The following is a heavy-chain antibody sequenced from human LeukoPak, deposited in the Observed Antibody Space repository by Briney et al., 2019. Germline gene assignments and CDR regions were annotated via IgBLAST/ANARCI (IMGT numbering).Heavy chain of an antibody. CDR3: AKDFLTVTAGWDY. Sequence: RTGGSLRLSCAASGFTFSIYAMSWVRQAPGKGLEWVSGISGSGGSTYYADSVKGRFTISRDNSKNTLLLQMNSLRAEDTAVYYCAKDFLTVTAGWDYWGQGTLVTVSS. J-gene: IGHJ4*02. CDR1: GFTFSIYA. D-gene: IGHD6-25*01. CDR2: ISGSGGST. V-gene: IGHV3-23*01.